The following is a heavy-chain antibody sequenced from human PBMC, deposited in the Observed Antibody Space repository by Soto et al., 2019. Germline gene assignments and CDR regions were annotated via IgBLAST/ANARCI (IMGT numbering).Heavy chain of an antibody. CDR3: ARGGARGNWFDP. Sequence: SETLSLTCIVSGDSITNYYWSWIRQPPGKGLEWIGYIYYSGSTSYNPSLKSRVTMSVDTSKNQFSLRLSSVTAADTAFYYCARGGARGNWFDPLGQGTLVTVSS. D-gene: IGHD3-10*01. CDR2: IYYSGST. J-gene: IGHJ5*02. CDR1: GDSITNYY. V-gene: IGHV4-59*01.